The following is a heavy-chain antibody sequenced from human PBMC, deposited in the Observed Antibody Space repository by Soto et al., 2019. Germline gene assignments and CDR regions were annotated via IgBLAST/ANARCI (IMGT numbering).Heavy chain of an antibody. D-gene: IGHD3-3*01. Sequence: PSETLSLTCTVSGGSISSSSYYWGRIRQPPGEGLEWIGSIYYSGSTYYNPSLKSRVTISVDTSKNQFSLKLSSVTAADTAVYYCASLRFLEWLPHYYMDVWGKGTTVTV. CDR1: GGSISSSSYY. V-gene: IGHV4-39*01. J-gene: IGHJ6*03. CDR3: ASLRFLEWLPHYYMDV. CDR2: IYYSGST.